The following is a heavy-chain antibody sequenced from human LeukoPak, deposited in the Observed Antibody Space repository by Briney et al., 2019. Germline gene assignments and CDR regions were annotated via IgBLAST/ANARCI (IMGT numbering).Heavy chain of an antibody. CDR1: GFTFSSYW. J-gene: IGHJ4*02. Sequence: QSGGSLRLSCSASGFTFSSYWMHWVRQAPGKGLVWVSRINSDGSSTRYADSVKGRFTISRDNDKNTLYLKMNRLRAEDTAVYYCARDSVEQLFEFDYWGQGTLVTVSS. V-gene: IGHV3-74*01. CDR3: ARDSVEQLFEFDY. CDR2: INSDGSST. D-gene: IGHD1-1*01.